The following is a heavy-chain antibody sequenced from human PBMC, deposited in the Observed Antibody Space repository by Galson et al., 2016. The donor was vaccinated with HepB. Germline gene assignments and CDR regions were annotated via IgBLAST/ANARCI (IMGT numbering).Heavy chain of an antibody. CDR2: TYYSGRT. D-gene: IGHD6-19*01. Sequence: ETLSLTCTVSGASISGYYLSWIRQPPGKGLEWIGYTYYSGRTNYNPSLKSRVTISVDTSKNQFSLKLSSVTAADTAVYYCARDDSGGWYGFHYGMDVWGQGTTVTVSS. J-gene: IGHJ6*02. CDR1: GASISGYY. CDR3: ARDDSGGWYGFHYGMDV. V-gene: IGHV4-59*01.